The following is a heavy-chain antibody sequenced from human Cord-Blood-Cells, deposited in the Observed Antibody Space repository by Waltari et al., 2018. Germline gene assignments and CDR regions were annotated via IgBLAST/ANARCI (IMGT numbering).Heavy chain of an antibody. J-gene: IGHJ5*02. CDR3: ARVGYDSSGYTTGWFDP. CDR1: GCTFSSHA. Sequence: QVQLVQSGAEVKKPGSSVKVSCKASGCTFSSHAISWLRQAPGQGLEWMGGIIPIFGTANYAQKFQGRVTITADESTSTAYMELSSLRSEDTAVYYCARVGYDSSGYTTGWFDPWGQGTLVTVSS. CDR2: IIPIFGTA. D-gene: IGHD3-22*01. V-gene: IGHV1-69*01.